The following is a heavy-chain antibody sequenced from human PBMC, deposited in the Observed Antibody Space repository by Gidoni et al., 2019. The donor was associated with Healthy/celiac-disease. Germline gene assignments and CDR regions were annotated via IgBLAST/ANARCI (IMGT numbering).Heavy chain of an antibody. V-gene: IGHV4-59*01. Sequence: QVQLQESGPGLVKPSETLSLTCTVPGGSISSYYWSWIRQPPGKGLEWIGYIYYSGSTNYNPSLKSRVTISVDTSKNQFSLKLSSVTAADTAVYYCARDRTTYYYDSSGYYPPAAFDIWGQGTMVTVSS. CDR1: GGSISSYY. CDR2: IYYSGST. J-gene: IGHJ3*02. D-gene: IGHD3-22*01. CDR3: ARDRTTYYYDSSGYYPPAAFDI.